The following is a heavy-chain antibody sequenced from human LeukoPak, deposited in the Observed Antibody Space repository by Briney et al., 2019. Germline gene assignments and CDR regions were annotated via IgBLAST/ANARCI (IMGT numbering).Heavy chain of an antibody. V-gene: IGHV3-48*03. CDR3: ARGEGIAAAPYFDY. Sequence: PGGSLRLSCAASGFTFSSYEMNWVRQAPGKGLEWVSYISSSGSTIYYADSVKGRFTISRDNAKNSLYLQMNSLRAEDTAVYYCARGEGIAAAPYFDYWGQGTLVTVSS. CDR2: ISSSGSTI. D-gene: IGHD6-13*01. J-gene: IGHJ4*02. CDR1: GFTFSSYE.